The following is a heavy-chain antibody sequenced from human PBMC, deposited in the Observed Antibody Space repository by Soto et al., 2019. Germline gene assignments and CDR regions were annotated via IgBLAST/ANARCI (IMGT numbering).Heavy chain of an antibody. V-gene: IGHV1-18*01. D-gene: IGHD3-10*01. Sequence: QVQLVQSGAELKKPGASAKVSCKASGYIFTSYGISWVRQAPGQGLEWMAWISVDSGNTNYAQNFQGRVTMTTDTSASTAPMELRSLRSDATAVYYCARFNGSGTNYYMDVWGKGTTVIVSS. CDR1: GYIFTSYG. J-gene: IGHJ6*03. CDR3: ARFNGSGTNYYMDV. CDR2: ISVDSGNT.